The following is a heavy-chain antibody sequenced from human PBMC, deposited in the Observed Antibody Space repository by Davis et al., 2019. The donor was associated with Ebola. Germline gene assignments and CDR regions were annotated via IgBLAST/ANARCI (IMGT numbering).Heavy chain of an antibody. Sequence: GESLKISCAASGFTFSTYVMTWVRQAPGKGLEWVSAISSSGDSTYYADPVKGRFTISRDNSKNTLYLQMDSLRVEDTALYYCAKRWEFRYFDYWGQGTLVTVSS. D-gene: IGHD1-26*01. CDR3: AKRWEFRYFDY. CDR2: ISSSGDST. V-gene: IGHV3-23*01. J-gene: IGHJ4*02. CDR1: GFTFSTYV.